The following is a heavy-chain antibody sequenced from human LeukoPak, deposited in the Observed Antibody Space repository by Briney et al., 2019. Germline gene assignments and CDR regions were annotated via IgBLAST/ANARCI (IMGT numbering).Heavy chain of an antibody. V-gene: IGHV3-48*01. J-gene: IGHJ4*02. CDR3: AKKIAAPASAVDY. CDR2: ISSSSSTI. Sequence: GGSLRLSCAASGFTFSSHSMNWVRQAPGKGLEWVSYISSSSSTIYYADSVKGRFTISRDNSKNTVYLQMSSLRAEDTAVYFCAKKIAAPASAVDYWGQGGLVAVSS. D-gene: IGHD6-6*01. CDR1: GFTFSSHS.